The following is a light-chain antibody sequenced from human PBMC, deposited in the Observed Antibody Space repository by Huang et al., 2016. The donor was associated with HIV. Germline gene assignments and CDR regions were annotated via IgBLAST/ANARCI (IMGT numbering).Light chain of an antibody. J-gene: IGKJ4*01. CDR3: LQLNSYPLA. Sequence: IQLTQSPSSLSASVGDRVTITCRARQGIGSYLAWYQQKPGKAPNLLIYGASTLHSGVPSRFSGSGSGTHFTLTISRLQPEDFATYYCLQLNSYPLAFGGGTKVEVK. CDR1: QGIGSY. CDR2: GAS. V-gene: IGKV1-9*01.